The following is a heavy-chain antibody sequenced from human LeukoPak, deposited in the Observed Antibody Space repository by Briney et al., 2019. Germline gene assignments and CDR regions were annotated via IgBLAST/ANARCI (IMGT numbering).Heavy chain of an antibody. CDR2: IYSGGST. CDR3: ARDTHMQYSGGERAFDI. CDR1: GFTVSSNY. D-gene: IGHD1-26*01. V-gene: IGHV3-66*01. J-gene: IGHJ3*02. Sequence: PGGSLRLSCAASGFTVSSNYMSWVRQAPGKGLEWVSVIYSGGSTYYADSVKGRFTISRDNSKNTLYLQMNSLRAEDTAVYYCARDTHMQYSGGERAFDIWGQGTMVTVSS.